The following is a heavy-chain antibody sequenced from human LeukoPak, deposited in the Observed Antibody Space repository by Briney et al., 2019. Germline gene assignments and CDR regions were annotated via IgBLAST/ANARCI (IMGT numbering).Heavy chain of an antibody. CDR3: AREQWELPRGTYYFDY. CDR2: IKKDGSEK. CDR1: GFTFTNAW. D-gene: IGHD1-26*01. Sequence: PGGSLRLSCAASGFTFTNAWMSWVRQAPGKGLEWVANIKKDGSEKYYVDSVEGRLTISRDNAKNSLYLQMNSLRAEDTAVYYCAREQWELPRGTYYFDYWGQGTLVSVSS. J-gene: IGHJ4*02. V-gene: IGHV3-7*05.